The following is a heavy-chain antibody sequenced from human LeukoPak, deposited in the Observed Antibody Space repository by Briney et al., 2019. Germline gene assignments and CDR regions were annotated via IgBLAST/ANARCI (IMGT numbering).Heavy chain of an antibody. V-gene: IGHV1-24*01. D-gene: IGHD6-6*01. Sequence: GASVKVSCKVSGYTLTELSMHWVRQAPGKGLEWMGGFDPEDGETIYAQKFQGRVTMTEDTSTDTAYMELSSLRSEDTAVYYCATDGSRKRIAARPSYYYYYYMDVWGKGTTVTVSS. CDR2: FDPEDGET. CDR1: GYTLTELS. CDR3: ATDGSRKRIAARPSYYYYYYMDV. J-gene: IGHJ6*03.